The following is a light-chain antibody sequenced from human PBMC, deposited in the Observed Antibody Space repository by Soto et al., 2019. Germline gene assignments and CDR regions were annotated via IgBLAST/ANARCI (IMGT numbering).Light chain of an antibody. J-gene: IGLJ1*01. Sequence: QSVLTQPASVSGSPGQSITISCTGSVSDVGSFGPVSWYQQHPGQVSKLIIYEGNRRPSGVSSRFSGSKSGNTASLTISGLQAEDEADYYCCSYVGARTYVFGTGTKVTVL. V-gene: IGLV2-23*01. CDR3: CSYVGARTYV. CDR1: VSDVGSFGP. CDR2: EGN.